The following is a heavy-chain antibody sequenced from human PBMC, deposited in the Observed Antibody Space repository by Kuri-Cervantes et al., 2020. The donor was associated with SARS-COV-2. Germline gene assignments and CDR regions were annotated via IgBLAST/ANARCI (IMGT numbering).Heavy chain of an antibody. CDR2: ISYDGSNK. J-gene: IGHJ4*02. CDR3: AREGLARFDH. CDR1: GFTFTTYP. Sequence: GESLKISCTASGFTFTTYPMHWVRQAPGKGLEWVAIISYDGSNKYYADSVRGRFTISRDNSKNTVFLQMNSLRAEDTAVYYCAREGLARFDHWGQGNLVTVSS. V-gene: IGHV3-30*04.